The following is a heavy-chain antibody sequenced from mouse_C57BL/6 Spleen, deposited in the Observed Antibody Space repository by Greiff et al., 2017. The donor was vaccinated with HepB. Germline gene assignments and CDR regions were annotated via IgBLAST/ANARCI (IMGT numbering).Heavy chain of an antibody. CDR1: GYAFSSSW. CDR2: IYPGDGDT. D-gene: IGHD2-4*01. V-gene: IGHV1-82*01. J-gene: IGHJ4*01. CDR3: AREDDYLYAMDY. Sequence: VQLQQSGPELVKPGASVKISCKASGYAFSSSWMNWVKQRPGKGLEWIGRIYPGDGDTNYNGKFKGKATLTADKSSSTAYMQLSSLTSEDSAVYFCAREDDYLYAMDYWGQGTSVTVSS.